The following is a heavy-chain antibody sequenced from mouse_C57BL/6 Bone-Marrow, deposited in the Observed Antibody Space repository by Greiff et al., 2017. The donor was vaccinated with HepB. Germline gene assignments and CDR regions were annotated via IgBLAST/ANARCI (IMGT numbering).Heavy chain of an antibody. J-gene: IGHJ2*01. Sequence: EVQLQESGGGLVQPGGSMKLSCVASGFTFSNYWMNWVRQSPEKGLEWVAQIRLKSDNYATHYAESVKGRFTISRDDSKSSVYLQMNNLRAEDTGIYYCTAWGNYLHFDYWGQGTTLTVAS. CDR1: GFTFSNYW. V-gene: IGHV6-3*01. CDR2: IRLKSDNYAT. D-gene: IGHD1-1*02. CDR3: TAWGNYLHFDY.